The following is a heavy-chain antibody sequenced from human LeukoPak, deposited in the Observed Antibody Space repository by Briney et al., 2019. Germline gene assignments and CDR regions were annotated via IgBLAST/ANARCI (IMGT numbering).Heavy chain of an antibody. CDR1: GFTFSSYA. Sequence: QPGGSLRLSCAASGFTFSSYAMSWVRQAPGKGLEWVSAISGSGSSTYYADSVKGRFTISRDNSKNTLYLQMNSLRDEDTAVYFCARRPYSDTSGRLSDVWGQGTTVTVSS. CDR3: ARRPYSDTSGRLSDV. CDR2: ISGSGSST. J-gene: IGHJ6*02. V-gene: IGHV3-23*01. D-gene: IGHD3-22*01.